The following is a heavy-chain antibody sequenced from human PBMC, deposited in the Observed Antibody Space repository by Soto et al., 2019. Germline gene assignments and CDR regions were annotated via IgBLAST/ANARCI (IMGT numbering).Heavy chain of an antibody. V-gene: IGHV4-31*03. CDR1: GGSISSGGYY. Sequence: PSETLSLTCTVSGGSISSGGYYWSWIRQHPGKGLEWIGYIYYNGDTHYNQSLKSRLSMSVDTSKNQFSLSLTSVTAADTAVYYCARRLDPDVWGQGTTVTVSS. CDR3: ARRLDPDV. D-gene: IGHD3-9*01. J-gene: IGHJ6*02. CDR2: IYYNGDT.